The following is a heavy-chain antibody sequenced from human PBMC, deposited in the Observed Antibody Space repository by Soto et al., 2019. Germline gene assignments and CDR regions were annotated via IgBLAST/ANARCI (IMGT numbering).Heavy chain of an antibody. J-gene: IGHJ4*02. CDR1: GYSLSDLS. D-gene: IGHD2-2*01. Sequence: ASVKVSCKVSGYSLSDLSIHWVRQAPGKGLEWMGGLDAEDGETIYAQKLQGRGTMTEDTSTDTAYMELRSLTSEDTAMYYCATLPRTIERTPAAICSFDSFGQGTLVAFSS. CDR2: LDAEDGET. CDR3: ATLPRTIERTPAAICSFDS. V-gene: IGHV1-24*01.